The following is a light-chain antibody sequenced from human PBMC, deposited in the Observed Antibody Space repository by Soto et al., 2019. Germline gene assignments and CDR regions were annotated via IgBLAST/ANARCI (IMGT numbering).Light chain of an antibody. CDR2: GAS. CDR3: QQYNNWPFT. CDR1: QSVSSN. J-gene: IGKJ3*01. Sequence: EIVMTQSPATLSVSPGERATLSCRASQSVSSNLAWYQQKPGQAPRLLIYGASTRATGIPARFSGSGSGTEFNLAISSLQSEDFAVYYCQQYNNWPFTFGPGTKVDIK. V-gene: IGKV3-15*01.